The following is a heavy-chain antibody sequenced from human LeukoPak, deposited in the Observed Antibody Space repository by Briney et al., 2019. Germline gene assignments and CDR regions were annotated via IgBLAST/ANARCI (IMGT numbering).Heavy chain of an antibody. CDR1: GFTFSSYA. CDR3: ARAKPKNMVRGLIMRRESRYYFDY. CDR2: ISGSGGST. V-gene: IGHV3-23*01. D-gene: IGHD3-10*01. J-gene: IGHJ4*02. Sequence: GGSLRLSCAASGFTFSSYAMSWVRQAPGKGLEWISTISGSGGSTYYVDSVKGRFTISRDNSKNTLYLQMNSLRAEDTAVYYCARAKPKNMVRGLIMRRESRYYFDYWGQGTLVTVSS.